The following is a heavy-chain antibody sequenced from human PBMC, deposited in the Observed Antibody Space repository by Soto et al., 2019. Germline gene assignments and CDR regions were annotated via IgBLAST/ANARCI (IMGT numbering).Heavy chain of an antibody. Sequence: QVQLVQSGAEVKKPGSSVKVSCKASGGTFSSYAISWVRQAPGQGLEWMGGIIPIFGTANYAQKFQGRVTITADESTCTAYMELSSLRSEDTAVYYCARGRGTYYYDSSGYARLGVFDYWGQGTLVTVSS. J-gene: IGHJ4*02. CDR2: IIPIFGTA. D-gene: IGHD3-22*01. V-gene: IGHV1-69*01. CDR3: ARGRGTYYYDSSGYARLGVFDY. CDR1: GGTFSSYA.